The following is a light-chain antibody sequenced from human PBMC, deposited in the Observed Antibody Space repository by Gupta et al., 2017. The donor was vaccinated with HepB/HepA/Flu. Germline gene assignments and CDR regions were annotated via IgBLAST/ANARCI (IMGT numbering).Light chain of an antibody. CDR2: GNS. CDR1: SPNIGSGYD. J-gene: IGLJ2*01. CDR3: QSYDSSLSGVV. Sequence: QSVLTQPPSVSGAPGQRVTISCTGSSPNIGSGYDVHWYQQLPGTAPKLLIYGNSNRLSGVPDRFSGSKSGTSASLAITGLQAEDEADYYCQSYDSSLSGVVFGGGTKLTVL. V-gene: IGLV1-40*01.